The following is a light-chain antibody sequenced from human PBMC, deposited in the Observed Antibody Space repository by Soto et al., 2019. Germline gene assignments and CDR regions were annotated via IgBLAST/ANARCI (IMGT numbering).Light chain of an antibody. J-gene: IGKJ4*01. V-gene: IGKV3-11*01. CDR2: DAS. CDR3: QQRSDWPST. Sequence: EIVLTQSPATLSLSPGERATLSCRASQSVSRYLAWYQQKPGQAPRLLIYDASNRATGIPARFSGSGSGTDFTLTISSLAPEDFAVDYCQQRSDWPSTFGGGTKVQIK. CDR1: QSVSRY.